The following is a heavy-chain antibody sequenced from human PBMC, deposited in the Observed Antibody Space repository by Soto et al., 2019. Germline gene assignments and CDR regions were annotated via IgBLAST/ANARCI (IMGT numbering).Heavy chain of an antibody. CDR3: ARDYYDSSGYLAPLDY. Sequence: GGSLRLSCAASGFTFSSYSMNWVRQAPGKGLEWVSSISSSSSYIYYADSVKGRFTISRDNAKNSLYLQMNSLRAEDTAAYYCARDYYDSSGYLAPLDYWGQGTLVTVSS. V-gene: IGHV3-21*01. CDR2: ISSSSSYI. CDR1: GFTFSSYS. D-gene: IGHD3-22*01. J-gene: IGHJ4*02.